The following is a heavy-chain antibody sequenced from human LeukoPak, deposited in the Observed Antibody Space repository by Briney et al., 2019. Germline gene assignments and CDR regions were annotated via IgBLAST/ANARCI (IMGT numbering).Heavy chain of an antibody. CDR1: GGSISSGGYY. V-gene: IGHV4-31*03. CDR3: ARDGGSDSYGSYYFDY. J-gene: IGHJ4*02. D-gene: IGHD5-18*01. Sequence: SETLSLTCTVSGGSISSGGYYWSWIRQHPGKGLEWIGYIYYSGSTYYNPSLKSRLTISVDTSKNQFSLKLSSVTAADTAVYYCARDGGSDSYGSYYFDYWGQGTLVTVSS. CDR2: IYYSGST.